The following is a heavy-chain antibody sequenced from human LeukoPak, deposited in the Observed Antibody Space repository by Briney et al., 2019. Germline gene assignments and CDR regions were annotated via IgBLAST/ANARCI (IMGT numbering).Heavy chain of an antibody. CDR1: GFTFNSYG. Sequence: PGRSLRLSCAASGFTFNSYGMHWVRQAPGKGLEWVALISYDGTNKFYADSVKGRFTISRDNSNNTLDLQMNSLRAEDTAVYYCAKGGRDGYNRYPSRSPFGYWGQGTLVTVSS. CDR3: AKGGRDGYNRYPSRSPFGY. J-gene: IGHJ4*02. CDR2: ISYDGTNK. D-gene: IGHD5-12*01. V-gene: IGHV3-30*18.